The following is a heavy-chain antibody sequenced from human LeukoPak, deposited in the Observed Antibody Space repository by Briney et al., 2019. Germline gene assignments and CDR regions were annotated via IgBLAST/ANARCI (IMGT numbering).Heavy chain of an antibody. Sequence: GGSLRLSCTISGFTVSSNAMSWVRQALGKGLEWVSFIYSDNTHYSDSVKGRFTISRDNSKNTLDLQMNSLRAEDTAVYYCARRAGAYSHPYDYWGQGTLVTVSS. CDR1: GFTVSSNA. D-gene: IGHD4/OR15-4a*01. J-gene: IGHJ4*02. CDR2: IYSDNT. CDR3: ARRAGAYSHPYDY. V-gene: IGHV3-53*01.